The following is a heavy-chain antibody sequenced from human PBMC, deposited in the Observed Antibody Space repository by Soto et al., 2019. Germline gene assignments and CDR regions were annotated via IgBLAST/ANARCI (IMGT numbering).Heavy chain of an antibody. V-gene: IGHV2-5*02. CDR1: GFSLTTRGVG. CDR3: AHTRYSTSWHLRGEAKFDP. CDR2: IYWDDDK. Sequence: SGPTLVNPTQTLTLTCTFSGFSLTTRGVGVAWIRQPPGKALQWLALIYWDDDKRYSPSLKNRLTITKDTSKNQVVLAMTDVDPVDTGTYYCAHTRYSTSWHLRGEAKFDPWGQGTLVTVSS. J-gene: IGHJ5*02. D-gene: IGHD6-13*01.